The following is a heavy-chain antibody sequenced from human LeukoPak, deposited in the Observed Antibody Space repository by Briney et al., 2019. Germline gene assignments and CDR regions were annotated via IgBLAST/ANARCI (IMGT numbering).Heavy chain of an antibody. CDR1: GFSFSSYG. CDR2: ISYDGSNK. J-gene: IGHJ4*02. D-gene: IGHD6-13*01. V-gene: IGHV3-30*18. CDR3: AKDEARYSGSWYMVY. Sequence: GGSLRLSCAASGFSFSSYGMHWVRQAPGKGLEWVAVISYDGSNKYYADSVKGRFTISRDNSKNTLYLQMNSLRAEDTAVYYCAKDEARYSGSWYMVYWGQGTLVTVSS.